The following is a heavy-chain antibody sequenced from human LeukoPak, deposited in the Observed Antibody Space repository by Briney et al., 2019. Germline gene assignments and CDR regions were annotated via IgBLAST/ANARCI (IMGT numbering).Heavy chain of an antibody. Sequence: SQTLSLTCTVSGGSISSGDYYWSWIRQPPGKGLEWIGEIYHSGSTNYNPSLKSRVTISVDKSKNQFSLKLSSVTAADTAVYYCARGGGSDWGQGTLVTVSS. CDR2: IYHSGST. CDR3: ARGGGSD. D-gene: IGHD6-19*01. CDR1: GGSISSGDYY. J-gene: IGHJ4*02. V-gene: IGHV4-30-4*01.